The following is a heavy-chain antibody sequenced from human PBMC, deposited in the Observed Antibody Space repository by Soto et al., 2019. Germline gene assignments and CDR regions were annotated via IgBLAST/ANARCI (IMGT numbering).Heavy chain of an antibody. CDR1: GFTFSSYW. CDR3: ARDYIHYVWGSYRHIARLPDF. D-gene: IGHD3-16*02. Sequence: GGSLRLSCAASGFTFSSYWMSWVRQAPGKGLEWVANRKQDGSEINYVDSVKDRCTISRDNAKNSLYLQMNSLRAEDTAVYYCARDYIHYVWGSYRHIARLPDFWGQGTLVTVSS. V-gene: IGHV3-7*01. J-gene: IGHJ4*02. CDR2: RKQDGSEI.